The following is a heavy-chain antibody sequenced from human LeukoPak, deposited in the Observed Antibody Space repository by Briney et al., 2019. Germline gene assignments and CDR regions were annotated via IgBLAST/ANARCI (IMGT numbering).Heavy chain of an antibody. CDR1: GYTFTNYG. CDR2: ISAKNGNT. D-gene: IGHD5-18*01. CDR3: ARDTAMPLIDDAFDI. Sequence: GASVKVSCKASGYTFTNYGISWVRQAPGQGLEWMGWISAKNGNTKYAEKFQGRVTMTTSTPTSTAYMELGSLRSDDTAAYYCARDTAMPLIDDAFDIWGQGTMVTVSS. J-gene: IGHJ3*02. V-gene: IGHV1-18*01.